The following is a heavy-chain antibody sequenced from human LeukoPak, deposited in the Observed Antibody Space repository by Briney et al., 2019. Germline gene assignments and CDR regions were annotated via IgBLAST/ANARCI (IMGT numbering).Heavy chain of an antibody. CDR1: GFTFSTFA. CDR3: AKDAPYLLI. Sequence: PGGSLRLSCAASGFTFSTFAMDWVRQAPGKGLEWVSVISGSGGTTYYADSVKGRFTISRDNSKNTLYLQMNNLRAEDTAVYYCAKDAPYLLIWGQGTMVTVSS. CDR2: ISGSGGTT. D-gene: IGHD2/OR15-2a*01. J-gene: IGHJ3*02. V-gene: IGHV3-23*01.